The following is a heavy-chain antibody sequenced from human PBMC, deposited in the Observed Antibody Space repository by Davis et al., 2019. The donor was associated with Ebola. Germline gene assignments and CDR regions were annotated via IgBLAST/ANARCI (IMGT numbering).Heavy chain of an antibody. CDR2: KWRDGSNE. V-gene: IGHV3-33*01. D-gene: IGHD1-20*01. Sequence: PGGSLRLSCTASGFTFSTYGFYWVRQAPGKGLEWVAVKWRDGSNEYYADSVKGRFTMSRDNSKNKVYLQMNSLRAEDTAVYYCARDRGNWNYYYYGMDVWGQGTTVTVSS. CDR3: ARDRGNWNYYYYGMDV. CDR1: GFTFSTYG. J-gene: IGHJ6*02.